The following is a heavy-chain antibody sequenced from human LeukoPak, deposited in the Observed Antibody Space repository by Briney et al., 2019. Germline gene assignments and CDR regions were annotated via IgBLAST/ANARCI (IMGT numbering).Heavy chain of an antibody. V-gene: IGHV3-33*01. CDR1: GFTFSSYG. CDR2: ICYDGSNK. Sequence: GGSLRLSCAASGFTFSSYGMHWVRQAPGKGLEWVAVICYDGSNKYYADSVKGRFTISRDNSKNTLYLQMNSLRAEDTAVYYCARDLIVADAPRMDVWGQGTTVTVSS. D-gene: IGHD2-15*01. J-gene: IGHJ6*02. CDR3: ARDLIVADAPRMDV.